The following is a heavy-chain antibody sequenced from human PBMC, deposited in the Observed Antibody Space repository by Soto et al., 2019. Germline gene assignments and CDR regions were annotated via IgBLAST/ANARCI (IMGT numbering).Heavy chain of an antibody. D-gene: IGHD2-15*01. CDR2: ISPSTSHI. CDR1: GFTFSSCT. V-gene: IGHV3-21*01. J-gene: IGHJ6*02. Sequence: EVHLVESGGGLVKPGGSLRLSCAVSGFTFSSCTMNWVRQAPGKGLEWVSSISPSTSHIYYADSVKGRFTISRDNAQNSLFLQMNSLRAEDTAVYYCSGCSGGACHPNYGMDVWGQGTTVTVSS. CDR3: SGCSGGACHPNYGMDV.